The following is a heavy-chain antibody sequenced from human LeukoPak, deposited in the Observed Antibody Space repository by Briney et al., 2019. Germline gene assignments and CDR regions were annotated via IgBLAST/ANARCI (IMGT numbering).Heavy chain of an antibody. CDR3: ARHSSAWPIDY. J-gene: IGHJ4*02. D-gene: IGHD6-25*01. Sequence: GESLKISCKGSGYSFTYYWIGWVRQMPGKGLEWMGIIYPGDSDTKYSPSFQGQATISADKSISTAYLQWSSLKASDTAMYYCARHSSAWPIDYWGQGTLVTVSS. V-gene: IGHV5-51*01. CDR1: GYSFTYYW. CDR2: IYPGDSDT.